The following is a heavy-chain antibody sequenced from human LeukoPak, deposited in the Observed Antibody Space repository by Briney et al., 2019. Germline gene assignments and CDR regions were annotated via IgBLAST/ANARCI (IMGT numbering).Heavy chain of an antibody. J-gene: IGHJ4*02. D-gene: IGHD7-27*01. Sequence: GGSLRLSCAVSGFNVSHYYMSWVRQAPGKGLEWVSVIYSNNTTYYADAVKGRFTISRGNFNSTLYLQMNNLRVDDAAVYYCARASWGYDFDSWGLGTLVAVSS. V-gene: IGHV3-53*01. CDR3: ARASWGYDFDS. CDR1: GFNVSHYY. CDR2: IYSNNTT.